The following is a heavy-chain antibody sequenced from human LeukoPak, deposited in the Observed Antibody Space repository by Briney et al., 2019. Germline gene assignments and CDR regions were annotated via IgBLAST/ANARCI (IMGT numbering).Heavy chain of an antibody. Sequence: EASVKVSCKASGYTFTSYDINWVRQATGQGPEWMGWMNPNSGNTGYVQRFQGRVTMTRNTSISTAYMELNSLRSEDTAVYFCGRGRGNGRPENYFDYWGQGTLVTVSS. CDR1: GYTFTSYD. CDR3: GRGRGNGRPENYFDY. CDR2: MNPNSGNT. D-gene: IGHD2-8*01. J-gene: IGHJ4*02. V-gene: IGHV1-8*01.